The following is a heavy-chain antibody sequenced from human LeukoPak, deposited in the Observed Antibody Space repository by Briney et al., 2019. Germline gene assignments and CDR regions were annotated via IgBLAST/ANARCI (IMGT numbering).Heavy chain of an antibody. J-gene: IGHJ4*02. CDR2: INPNSGGT. V-gene: IGHV1-2*02. Sequence: ASVKVSCKASGYTFTGYYMHWVRQAPGQGLEWMGWINPNSGGTNYAQKFQGRVTMTRDTSISTAYMELSRLRSDDTAVYYCARGGAYRSSTSYYGDYWGQGTLVTVSS. CDR1: GYTFTGYY. D-gene: IGHD2-2*01. CDR3: ARGGAYRSSTSYYGDY.